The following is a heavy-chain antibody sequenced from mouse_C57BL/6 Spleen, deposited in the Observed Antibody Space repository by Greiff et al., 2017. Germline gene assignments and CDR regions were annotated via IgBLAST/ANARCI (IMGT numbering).Heavy chain of an antibody. CDR3: ARFDYGDYYAMDY. CDR2: IRNKPNGYTT. Sequence: EVKLLESGGGLVQPGGSLSLSCAASGFTFTDYYMSWVRQPPGKALEWLGFIRNKPNGYTTEYSASVKGRFTISSDNSQSILYLQMNALRAEDSATYYCARFDYGDYYAMDYWGQGTSVTGSS. V-gene: IGHV7-3*01. J-gene: IGHJ4*01. D-gene: IGHD2-4*01. CDR1: GFTFTDYY.